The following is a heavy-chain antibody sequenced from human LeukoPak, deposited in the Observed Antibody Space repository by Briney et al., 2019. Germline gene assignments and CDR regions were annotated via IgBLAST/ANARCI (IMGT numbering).Heavy chain of an antibody. Sequence: GASVKVSCKASGYTFTGYYMHWVRQAPGQGLEWMGWINPNSGGTNYAQKFQGRVTMTRDTSISTAYMELSRLRSDDTAVYYCAREDSTVTTSASDAFDIWGQGTMVTVSS. CDR1: GYTFTGYY. J-gene: IGHJ3*02. V-gene: IGHV1-2*02. D-gene: IGHD4-17*01. CDR3: AREDSTVTTSASDAFDI. CDR2: INPNSGGT.